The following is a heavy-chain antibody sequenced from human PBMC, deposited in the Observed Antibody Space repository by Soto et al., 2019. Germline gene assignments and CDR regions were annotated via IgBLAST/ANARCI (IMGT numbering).Heavy chain of an antibody. V-gene: IGHV4-39*01. Sequence: PSETLSLTCTVSGGSISSSSYYWGWIRQPPGKGLEWIGSIYYSGSTYYNPSLKSRVTISVDTSKNQFSLKLSSVTAADTAVYYCASLVYDFWRGYYTRENYYYYYGMDVWGQGTTVTVSS. D-gene: IGHD3-3*01. CDR3: ASLVYDFWRGYYTRENYYYYYGMDV. CDR1: GGSISSSSYY. J-gene: IGHJ6*02. CDR2: IYYSGST.